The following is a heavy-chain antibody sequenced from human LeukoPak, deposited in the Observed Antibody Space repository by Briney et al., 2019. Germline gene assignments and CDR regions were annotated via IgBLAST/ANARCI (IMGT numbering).Heavy chain of an antibody. CDR1: GGSVSSDSYY. CDR2: IYYSGST. J-gene: IGHJ4*02. D-gene: IGHD6-13*01. Sequence: PSETLSLTCTVSGGSVSSDSYYWSWIRQPPGKGLEWIAYIYYSGSTNSNPSLQSRVTISLDTSKNQFSLKLSSVTAADTAVYYCARSIAAAGHNFDSWGQGTLVTVPS. CDR3: ARSIAAAGHNFDS. V-gene: IGHV4-61*01.